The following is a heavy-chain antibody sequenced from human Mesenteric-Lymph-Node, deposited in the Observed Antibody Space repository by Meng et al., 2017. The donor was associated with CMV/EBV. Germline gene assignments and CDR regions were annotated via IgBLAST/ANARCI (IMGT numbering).Heavy chain of an antibody. CDR2: IFHSGST. V-gene: IGHV4-59*01. CDR3: ARTDYYSYYCMDV. Sequence: GSLRLSCTVSGASFNNYYWSWIRQPPGRGLEWNGFIFHSGSTSYNPSLESRVTISVDTSKNQYSLKMSSVTAADAAVSYCARTDYYSYYCMDVWGQGTTVTVSS. CDR1: GASFNNYY. J-gene: IGHJ6*02.